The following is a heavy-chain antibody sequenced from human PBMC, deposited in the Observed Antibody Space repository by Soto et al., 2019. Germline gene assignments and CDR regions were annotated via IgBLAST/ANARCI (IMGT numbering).Heavy chain of an antibody. D-gene: IGHD5-18*01. V-gene: IGHV4-59*01. CDR3: ARGHGYGGSTFDY. J-gene: IGHJ4*02. CDR1: GGSIFGFY. Sequence: QVQLQESGPGLVKPSEPLSLTCTVSGGSIFGFYWGWLRQAPGKGLEWIGYVYYSGTTNYNPSLKSRVTISVDMSKNEFSLKLTSVTAADTAIYYCARGHGYGGSTFDYWGQGTLVTVSS. CDR2: VYYSGTT.